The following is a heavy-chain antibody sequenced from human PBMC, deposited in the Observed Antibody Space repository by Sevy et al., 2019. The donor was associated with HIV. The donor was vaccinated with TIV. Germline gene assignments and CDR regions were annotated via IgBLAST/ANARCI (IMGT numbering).Heavy chain of an antibody. D-gene: IGHD3-22*01. CDR2: IHHSGST. CDR3: AKHCSHYFDNSGYGEAFDI. J-gene: IGHJ3*02. CDR1: GASISSTIYY. Sequence: SETLSLTCSVSGASISSTIYYWAWIRQSPGKGLEWFGSIHHSGSTYYNLSLKSRVTISVDTSKNQFSLKMNSVNAADTDVYYCAKHCSHYFDNSGYGEAFDIWGQGTKVTVSS. V-gene: IGHV4-39*01.